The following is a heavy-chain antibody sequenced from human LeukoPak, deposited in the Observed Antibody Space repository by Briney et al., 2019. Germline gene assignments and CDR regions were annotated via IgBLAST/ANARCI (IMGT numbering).Heavy chain of an antibody. CDR1: GFTFSNAW. D-gene: IGHD3-10*01. V-gene: IGHV3-15*01. Sequence: GGSLRLSCAASGFTFSNAWMSWVRQAPGKGLEWVGRIKSKTDGGITDYAAPVKGRFTISRDDSKNTLYLQMNSLKTEDTAVYYCTTDYYGSGSYSLGFDYWGQGTLVTVSS. CDR2: IKSKTDGGIT. J-gene: IGHJ4*02. CDR3: TTDYYGSGSYSLGFDY.